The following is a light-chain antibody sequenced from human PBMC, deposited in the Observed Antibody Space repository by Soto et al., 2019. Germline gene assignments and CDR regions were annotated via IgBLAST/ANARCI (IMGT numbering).Light chain of an antibody. CDR1: QSISSY. J-gene: IGKJ2*02. Sequence: DIPMTQSPSSLSASVGDRVTITCRASQSISSYLNWYQQKPGKAPKLLIYAASSLQSGVPPRFSGSRSGTDFTLTISSLQPEDFATYYCQQSYSTPCTFGQGTKLEIK. V-gene: IGKV1-39*01. CDR2: AAS. CDR3: QQSYSTPCT.